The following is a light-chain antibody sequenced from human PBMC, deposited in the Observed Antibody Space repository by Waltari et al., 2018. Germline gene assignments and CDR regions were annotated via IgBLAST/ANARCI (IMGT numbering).Light chain of an antibody. V-gene: IGLV2-14*01. CDR1: SSDVGSYNY. Sequence: QSALTQPASVSGSPGQSITISRTGTSSDVGSYNYVSWYQQHPGKAPKLMIYDVTKRPSGVSNRFSGSKSGNTASLTISGLQAEDEADYYCSSYTSSSTWVFGGGTKLTVL. J-gene: IGLJ3*02. CDR2: DVT. CDR3: SSYTSSSTWV.